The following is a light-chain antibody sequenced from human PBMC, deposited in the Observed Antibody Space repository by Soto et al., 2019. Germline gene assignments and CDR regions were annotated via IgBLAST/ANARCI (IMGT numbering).Light chain of an antibody. CDR2: AAS. CDR3: QQSYNVLSWT. CDR1: QTITTF. V-gene: IGKV1-39*01. Sequence: DIQMTQSPSSLPASVGDTITISCRASQTITTFLNWYQHKPGEAPKVLIYAASRLQSGVPSRFSGSGFGTDFTLTISSLQPEDFASYYCQQSYNVLSWTFGQGTKVEIK. J-gene: IGKJ1*01.